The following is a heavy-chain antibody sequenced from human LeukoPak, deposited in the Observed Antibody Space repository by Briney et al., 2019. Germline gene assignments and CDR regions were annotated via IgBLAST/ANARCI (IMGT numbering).Heavy chain of an antibody. Sequence: SETLSLTCTVSGGSISSFYWSWIRQPPGKGLEWIGYIYYTGSTYYNPSLKSRVTISVDTSKNQFSLKLSSVTAADTAVYYCASKTTVVTLDAFDIWGQGTMVTVSS. CDR3: ASKTTVVTLDAFDI. D-gene: IGHD4-23*01. CDR1: GGSISSFY. J-gene: IGHJ3*02. CDR2: IYYTGST. V-gene: IGHV4-59*12.